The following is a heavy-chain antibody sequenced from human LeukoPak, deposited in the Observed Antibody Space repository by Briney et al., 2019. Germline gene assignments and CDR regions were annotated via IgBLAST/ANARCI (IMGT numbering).Heavy chain of an antibody. CDR1: GYTFTSXG. V-gene: IGHV1-18*01. Sequence: GASVKVSCKASGYTFTSXGISWVRQAPGQGLEXXXXXXXXXXXTXXXQKLQGRVTMTTXXSTSTAYMELRSLRSDDTAVYYCAXXRTLVRXXSSGYYPHYYYYGMDVWGQGTTVTVSS. D-gene: IGHD3-22*01. CDR2: XXXXXXXT. J-gene: IGHJ6*02. CDR3: AXXRTLVRXXSSGYYPHYYYYGMDV.